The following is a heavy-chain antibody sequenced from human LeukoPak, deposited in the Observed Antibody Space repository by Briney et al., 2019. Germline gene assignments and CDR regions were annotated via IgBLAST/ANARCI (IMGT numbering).Heavy chain of an antibody. D-gene: IGHD2-21*01. Sequence: SETLSLTCTVSGGSISSYYWSWIRQPPGKGLEWIGYIYYSGSTNYNPSLKSRVTISVDTSKNQFSLKLSSVTAADTAVYYCAGQKQSGDFDIWGQGTMVTVSS. CDR3: AGQKQSGDFDI. CDR1: GGSISSYY. V-gene: IGHV4-59*01. J-gene: IGHJ3*02. CDR2: IYYSGST.